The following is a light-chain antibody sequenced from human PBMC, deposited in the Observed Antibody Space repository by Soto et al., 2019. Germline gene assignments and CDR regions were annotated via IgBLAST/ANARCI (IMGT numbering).Light chain of an antibody. CDR1: QSVTNSY. V-gene: IGKV3-20*01. CDR2: GAS. Sequence: EIVLTQSPGTLSLSPGERATLSCRASQSVTNSYLAWYQQKPGQAPRLLIYGASSRATGIPDRFSGSGSGTDFTLTVSRLESVDFAVYYCQQYGSSPFTFGGGTKVEIK. J-gene: IGKJ4*01. CDR3: QQYGSSPFT.